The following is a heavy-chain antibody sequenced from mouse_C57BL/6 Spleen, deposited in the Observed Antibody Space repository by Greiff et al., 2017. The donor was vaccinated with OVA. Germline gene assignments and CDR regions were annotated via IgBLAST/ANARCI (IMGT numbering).Heavy chain of an antibody. V-gene: IGHV1-54*01. D-gene: IGHD2-4*01. CDR3: ARLYDYDRVAY. CDR1: GYAFTNYL. Sequence: QVQLQQSGAELVRPGTSVKVSCKASGYAFTNYLIEWVKQRPGQGLEWIGVINPGSGGTNYNEKFKGKATLTADKSSSTAYMQLSSLTSEDSAVYYCARLYDYDRVAYWGQGTLVTVSA. J-gene: IGHJ3*01. CDR2: INPGSGGT.